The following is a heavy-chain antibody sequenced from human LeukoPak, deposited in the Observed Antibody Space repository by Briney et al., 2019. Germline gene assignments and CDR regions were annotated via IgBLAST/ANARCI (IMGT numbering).Heavy chain of an antibody. CDR3: ARGWRYNSGSEIVYNYDR. J-gene: IGHJ4*02. D-gene: IGHD6-19*01. V-gene: IGHV4-59*01. Sequence: SKTLSLTCTVSGASISTSYWNWIRQPPGKGLEWIGYISYSGSTNYNPSLKSRVTISVDTSKNQFSLRLSSVTAADTAMYYCARGWRYNSGSEIVYNYDRWGQGTLVTVSS. CDR2: ISYSGST. CDR1: GASISTSY.